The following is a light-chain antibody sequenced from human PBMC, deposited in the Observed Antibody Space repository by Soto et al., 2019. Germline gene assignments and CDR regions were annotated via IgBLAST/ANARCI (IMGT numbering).Light chain of an antibody. J-gene: IGKJ4*01. CDR2: SAS. CDR1: QSLSNY. Sequence: IQLTRSPSVLSASVVGRFTITCLASQSLSNYLAWYQQKPGKAPDLLIYSASTLQSGVPSRFSGSGSETEFSLTIRALQPEDFATYYCQQLSRYPLTFGGGTKVDIK. CDR3: QQLSRYPLT. V-gene: IGKV1-9*01.